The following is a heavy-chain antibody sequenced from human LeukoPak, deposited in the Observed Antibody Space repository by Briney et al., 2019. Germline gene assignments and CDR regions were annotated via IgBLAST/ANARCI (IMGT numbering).Heavy chain of an antibody. CDR3: ARGAPRSYCSGGSCPYFDY. D-gene: IGHD2-15*01. CDR1: GYIFIGYD. CDR2: MNPNTGNT. Sequence: ASVKVSCKASGYIFIGYDINWVRQATGQGLEWMGWMNPNTGNTGYAQKFRGRVTMTRNTSISTASMELSSLTSEDTALYYCARGAPRSYCSGGSCPYFDYWGQGTLVSVSS. J-gene: IGHJ4*02. V-gene: IGHV1-8*01.